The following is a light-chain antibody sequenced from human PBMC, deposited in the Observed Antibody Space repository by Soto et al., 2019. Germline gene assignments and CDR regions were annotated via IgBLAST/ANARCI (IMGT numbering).Light chain of an antibody. CDR3: QQRSNWPPGFT. V-gene: IGKV3-11*01. Sequence: EIVLTQSPASLSLSPGERAALSCRASQSVSSYLAWYQQKPGQAPRLLIYDASNRATGIPARFSGSGSGTDFTLTISSLEPEDFAVYYCQQRSNWPPGFTFVGGTKVEIK. J-gene: IGKJ4*01. CDR1: QSVSSY. CDR2: DAS.